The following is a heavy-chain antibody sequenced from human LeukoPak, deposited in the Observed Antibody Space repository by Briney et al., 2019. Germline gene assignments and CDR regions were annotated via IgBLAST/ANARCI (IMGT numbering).Heavy chain of an antibody. J-gene: IGHJ4*02. CDR2: INHSGST. D-gene: IGHD2-2*01. CDR1: GGSFSGYY. Sequence: RPSETLSLTCAVYGGSFSGYYWSWIRQPPGKGLEWIGEINHSGSTNYNPSLKSRVTISVDTSKNQFSLKLSSVTAADTAVYYCARGRLSSRYRSSTSCYRESYWGQGTLVTVSS. V-gene: IGHV4-34*01. CDR3: ARGRLSSRYRSSTSCYRESY.